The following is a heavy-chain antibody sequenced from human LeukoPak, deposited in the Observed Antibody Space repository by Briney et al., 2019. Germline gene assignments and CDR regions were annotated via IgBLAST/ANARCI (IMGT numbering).Heavy chain of an antibody. CDR3: ARVPSIAAAGTGWFDP. J-gene: IGHJ5*02. CDR1: GGTFSSYA. D-gene: IGHD6-13*01. CDR2: IIPILGIA. V-gene: IGHV1-69*04. Sequence: GASVKVSCKASGGTFSSYAISWVRQAPGQGLEWMGRIIPILGIANYAQKFQGRVTITADKSTSTAYMELSSLRSEDTAVYYCARVPSIAAAGTGWFDPWGQGTLVTVSS.